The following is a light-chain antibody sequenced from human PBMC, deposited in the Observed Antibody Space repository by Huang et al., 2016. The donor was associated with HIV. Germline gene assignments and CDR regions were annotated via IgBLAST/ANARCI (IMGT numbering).Light chain of an antibody. CDR3: QQSYSLPLS. V-gene: IGKV1-39*01. CDR2: AAS. CDR1: QNISYY. J-gene: IGKJ3*01. Sequence: DIQMTQSPPSLSASVGSRVALTCRASQNISYYLNWYQEKSGKAPNLLLYAASRLVSGVPSRFSGGGSGSNFTLTLTNLQPEDIGTYYCQQSYSLPLSFGPGTTVNVK.